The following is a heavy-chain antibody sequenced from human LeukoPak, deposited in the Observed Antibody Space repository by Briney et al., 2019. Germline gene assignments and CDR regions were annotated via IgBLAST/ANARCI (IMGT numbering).Heavy chain of an antibody. CDR1: GDSISSYY. CDR2: IYYSGST. Sequence: SETLSLTCTVSGDSISSYYWSWIRQSPGKGLEWIGYIYYSGSTNYNPSLKSRVTISVDTSKNQFSLKLSSVTAADTAVYYCARSGSWSAFDIWGQGTLVTVSS. V-gene: IGHV4-59*01. D-gene: IGHD1-1*01. J-gene: IGHJ3*02. CDR3: ARSGSWSAFDI.